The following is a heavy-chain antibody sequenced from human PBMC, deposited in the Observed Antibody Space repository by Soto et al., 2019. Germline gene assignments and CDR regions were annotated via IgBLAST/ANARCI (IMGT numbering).Heavy chain of an antibody. CDR3: ARNLHDYNWRNWSDP. Sequence: SETLSLTCSVSGGSIANYYWSWIRQPPGKGLEWIGYVYYSGSTNYNPSLKSRVTMSVDTSRNLFSLKLTSVTAADTAMYYCARNLHDYNWRNWSDPWGQGTLVTVSS. CDR1: GGSIANYY. V-gene: IGHV4-59*01. D-gene: IGHD4-4*01. J-gene: IGHJ5*02. CDR2: VYYSGST.